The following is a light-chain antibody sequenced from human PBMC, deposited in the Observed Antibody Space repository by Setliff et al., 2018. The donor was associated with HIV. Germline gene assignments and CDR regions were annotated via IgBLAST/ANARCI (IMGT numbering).Light chain of an antibody. J-gene: IGLJ1*01. CDR2: DVS. V-gene: IGLV2-14*03. Sequence: QSALTQPASVSGSPGQSITISCTGTSSDVGTYNFVSWYQQHPGKAPKLMIYDVSNRPSGIPERFSGSNSGNTATLTISRVEAGDEADYYCQVWDSSSDHSYVFGTGTKVTVL. CDR1: SSDVGTYNF. CDR3: QVWDSSSDHSYV.